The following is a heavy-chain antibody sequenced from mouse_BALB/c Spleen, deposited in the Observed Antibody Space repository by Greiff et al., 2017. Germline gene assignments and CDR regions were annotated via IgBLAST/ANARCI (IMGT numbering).Heavy chain of an antibody. V-gene: IGHV7-3*02. CDR2: IRNKANGYTT. CDR3: ARDGPMDY. CDR1: GFTFTDYY. J-gene: IGHJ4*01. Sequence: EVKVEESGGGLVQPGGSLRLSCATSGFTFTDYYMSWVRQPPGKALEWLGFIRNKANGYTTEYSASVKGRFTISRDNSQSILYLQMNTLRAEDSATDYCARDGPMDYWGQGTSVTVSS.